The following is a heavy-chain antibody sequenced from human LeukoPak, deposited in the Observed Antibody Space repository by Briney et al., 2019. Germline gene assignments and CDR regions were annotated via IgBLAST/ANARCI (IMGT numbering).Heavy chain of an antibody. D-gene: IGHD2/OR15-2a*01. Sequence: SVKVSCKASGGTFSSYAISWVRQAPGQGLEWMGGIIPIFGTANYAQKFQGRVTITTDESTSTAYMELSSLRSEDTAVYYCASRLVPSYYAANGGNFDYWGQGTLVTVSS. J-gene: IGHJ4*02. CDR2: IIPIFGTA. CDR3: ASRLVPSYYAANGGNFDY. CDR1: GGTFSSYA. V-gene: IGHV1-69*05.